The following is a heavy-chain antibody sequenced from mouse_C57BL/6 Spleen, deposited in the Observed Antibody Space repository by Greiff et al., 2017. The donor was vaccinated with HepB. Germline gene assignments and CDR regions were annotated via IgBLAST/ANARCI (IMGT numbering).Heavy chain of an antibody. CDR1: GYAFSSSW. CDR3: ARPSLYYGSPYFDY. D-gene: IGHD1-1*01. J-gene: IGHJ2*01. V-gene: IGHV1-82*01. CDR2: IYPGDGDT. Sequence: QVQLKESGPELVKPGASVKISCKASGYAFSSSWMNWVKQRPGKGLEWIGRIYPGDGDTNYNGKFKGKATLTADKSSSTAYMQLSSLTSEDSAVYFCARPSLYYGSPYFDYWGQGTTLTVSS.